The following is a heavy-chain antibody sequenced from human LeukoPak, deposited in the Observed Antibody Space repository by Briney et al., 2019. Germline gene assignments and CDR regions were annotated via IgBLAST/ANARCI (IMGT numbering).Heavy chain of an antibody. CDR1: GGTFSSYA. CDR3: ASEGSSSPFDY. V-gene: IGHV1-69*01. Sequence: SVKVSCKASGGTFSSYAISWVRQAPGQGLEWMGGIIPIFGTANYAQKFQGRVTVTADGSTSTAYMELSSLRSEDTAVYYCASEGSSSPFDYWGQGTLVTVSS. J-gene: IGHJ4*02. D-gene: IGHD6-6*01. CDR2: IIPIFGTA.